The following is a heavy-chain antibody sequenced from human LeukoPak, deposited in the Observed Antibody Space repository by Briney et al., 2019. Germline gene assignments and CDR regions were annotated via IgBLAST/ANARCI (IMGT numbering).Heavy chain of an antibody. CDR3: ASWGDGYCSSTSCYTLDY. Sequence: ASVKVSCKASGGTFSSYAISWVRQAPGQGLEWMGRIIPILGIANYAQKFQGRVTITADKSTSTAYMELSSLRSEDTAVYYCASWGDGYCSSTSCYTLDYWGQGTLVTVSS. V-gene: IGHV1-69*04. J-gene: IGHJ4*02. D-gene: IGHD2-2*02. CDR1: GGTFSSYA. CDR2: IIPILGIA.